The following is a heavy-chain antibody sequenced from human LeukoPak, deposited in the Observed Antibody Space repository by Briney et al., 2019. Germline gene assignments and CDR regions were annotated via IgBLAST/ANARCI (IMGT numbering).Heavy chain of an antibody. J-gene: IGHJ4*02. CDR3: ARVMVKAFDY. V-gene: IGHV4-34*01. CDR2: INHSGST. D-gene: IGHD2-8*01. CDR1: GGSFSGYY. Sequence: PSEILSLTCAVYGGSFSGYYWSWIRQPPGKGLEWIGEINHSGSTNYNPSLKSRVTISVDTSKNQFSLKLSSVTAADTAVYYCARVMVKAFDYWGQGTLVTVSS.